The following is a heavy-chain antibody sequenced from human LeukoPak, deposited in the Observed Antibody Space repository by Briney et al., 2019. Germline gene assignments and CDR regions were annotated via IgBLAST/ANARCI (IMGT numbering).Heavy chain of an antibody. CDR1: GFTFSSYA. J-gene: IGHJ3*01. CDR3: ARAPVGLKADAFDV. D-gene: IGHD1-26*01. Sequence: PGRSLRLSCAASGFTFSSYAMHWVRQAPGKGLEWVAVISYDGSNKYYADSVKGRFTISRDNSKNTLYLQMNSLRAEDTAVYYCARAPVGLKADAFDVWGQGTMVTVSS. V-gene: IGHV3-30-3*01. CDR2: ISYDGSNK.